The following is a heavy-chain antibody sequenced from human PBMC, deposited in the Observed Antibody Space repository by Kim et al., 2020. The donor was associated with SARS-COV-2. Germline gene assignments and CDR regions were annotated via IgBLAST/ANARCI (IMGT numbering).Heavy chain of an antibody. V-gene: IGHV4-4*02. J-gene: IGHJ6*02. Sequence: NYNPSLKSRVTISVDKSKNQFSLKLSSVTAADTAVYYCARVFVVDYGMDVWGQGTTVTVSS. D-gene: IGHD3-10*02. CDR3: ARVFVVDYGMDV.